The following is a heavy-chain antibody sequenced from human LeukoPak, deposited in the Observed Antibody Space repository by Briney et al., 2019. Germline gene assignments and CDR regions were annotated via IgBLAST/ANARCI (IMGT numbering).Heavy chain of an antibody. CDR1: GFTFSSYG. Sequence: GGSLRLSCAASGFTFSSYGMHWVRQAPGKGLEWVAVISYDGSNKYYADSVKGRFTISRDNSKNTLYLQMNSLRAEDTAVYYCARNRIAAAGTRVTDYYGMDVWGQGTTVTVSS. CDR3: ARNRIAAAGTRVTDYYGMDV. V-gene: IGHV3-30*03. CDR2: ISYDGSNK. D-gene: IGHD6-13*01. J-gene: IGHJ6*02.